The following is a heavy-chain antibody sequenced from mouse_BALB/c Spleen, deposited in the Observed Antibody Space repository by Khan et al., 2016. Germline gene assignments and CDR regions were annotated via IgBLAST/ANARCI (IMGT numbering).Heavy chain of an antibody. CDR3: VRHEFTTAPVAY. J-gene: IGHJ3*01. V-gene: IGHV1-62-2*01. CDR1: GYTFTECT. Sequence: QVQLKQSGAELVKPGASVKLSCKASGYTFTECTIHWVKQRSGQGLEWIGWFYPESGSIKYNEKFKDKATLTADKSSSTVYMELSRLTSEDSAVYFCVRHEFTTAPVAYWGQGTLVTVSA. CDR2: FYPESGSI. D-gene: IGHD1-2*01.